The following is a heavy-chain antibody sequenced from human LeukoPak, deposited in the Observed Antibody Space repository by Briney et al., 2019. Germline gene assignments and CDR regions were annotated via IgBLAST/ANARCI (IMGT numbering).Heavy chain of an antibody. V-gene: IGHV3-21*01. CDR3: VRKPVGDMPFDY. Sequence: GGSLRLSCAASGFTVSTNYMNWVRQAPGKGLEWVSTISSTSGVIYYADSMKGRFTISRDNAKNSLYLQMNSLRAEDTAVYYCVRKPVGDMPFDYWGQGTLVTVSS. D-gene: IGHD2-21*02. CDR2: ISSTSGVI. J-gene: IGHJ4*02. CDR1: GFTVSTNY.